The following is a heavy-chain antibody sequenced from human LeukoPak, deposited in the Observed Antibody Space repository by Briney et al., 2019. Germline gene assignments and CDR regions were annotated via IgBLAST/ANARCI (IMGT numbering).Heavy chain of an antibody. Sequence: SVKVSCKASGGTFSTFGISWVRQAPGQGLEWMGGIIPMSGKVNNAQKFQGRVTMTRNTSISTAYMELSSLRSEDTAVYYCARGSKAAAGPFDYWGQGTLVTVSS. CDR3: ARGSKAAAGPFDY. CDR2: IIPMSGKV. CDR1: GGTFSTFG. V-gene: IGHV1-69*05. D-gene: IGHD6-13*01. J-gene: IGHJ4*02.